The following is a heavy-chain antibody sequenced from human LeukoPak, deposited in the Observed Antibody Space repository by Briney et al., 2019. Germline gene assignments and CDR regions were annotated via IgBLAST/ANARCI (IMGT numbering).Heavy chain of an antibody. CDR1: GGSISSYY. Sequence: KPSETLSLTCTVSGGSISSYYWSWIRQPAGKGLEWIGRIYTSGSTNYNPSLKSRVTMSVDTSKNQFSLKLSSVTAADTAVYYCARDSRRELLHAFDIWGQGTMVTVSS. CDR2: IYTSGST. V-gene: IGHV4-4*07. CDR3: ARDSRRELLHAFDI. J-gene: IGHJ3*02. D-gene: IGHD1-26*01.